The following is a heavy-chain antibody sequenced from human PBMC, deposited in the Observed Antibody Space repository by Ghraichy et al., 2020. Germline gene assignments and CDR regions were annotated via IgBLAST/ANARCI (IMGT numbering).Heavy chain of an antibody. Sequence: PETLSLTCTVSGGSISSYYWSWIRQPPGKRLEWIGYIYYSGSTNYNPSLKSRVTISVDTSKNQFSLKLSSVTAADTAVYYCARDRRDGYNTLYYYYYYGMDVWGQGTTVTVSS. V-gene: IGHV4-59*01. D-gene: IGHD5-24*01. J-gene: IGHJ6*02. CDR2: IYYSGST. CDR1: GGSISSYY. CDR3: ARDRRDGYNTLYYYYYYGMDV.